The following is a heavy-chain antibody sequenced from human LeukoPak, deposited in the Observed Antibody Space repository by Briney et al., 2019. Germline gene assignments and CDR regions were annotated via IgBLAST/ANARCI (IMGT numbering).Heavy chain of an antibody. V-gene: IGHV5-51*01. J-gene: IGHJ4*02. CDR3: ARVMYYDSSGYNYYFDY. Sequence: PSFQGQVTISADKSISTAYLQWSSLKASDTAMYYCARVMYYDSSGYNYYFDYWGQGTLVTVSS. D-gene: IGHD3-22*01.